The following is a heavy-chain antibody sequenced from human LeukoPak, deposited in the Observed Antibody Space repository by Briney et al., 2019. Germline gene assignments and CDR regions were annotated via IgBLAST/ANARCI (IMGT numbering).Heavy chain of an antibody. CDR1: GFTVSSNY. CDR3: ARLGPGQQLVS. CDR2: IYSGGST. V-gene: IGHV3-53*01. J-gene: IGHJ4*02. D-gene: IGHD6-13*01. Sequence: PGRSLRLSCAATGFTVSSNYMSWVRQAPGKGLEWVSVIYSGGSTYYADSVKGRFTISRDNSKNTLYLQMNSLRAEDTAVYYCARLGPGQQLVSWGQGTLVTVSS.